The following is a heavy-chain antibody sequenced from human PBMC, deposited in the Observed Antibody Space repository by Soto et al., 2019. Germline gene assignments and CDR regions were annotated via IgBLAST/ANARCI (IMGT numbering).Heavy chain of an antibody. Sequence: SETLSLTCKVSGGSISNYYWNWIRQPPGKGLEWTGYIFYSGSTNYNPSLKSRVSMSVDTSKKQFSLKLTSVTAADTAVYFCVSGYVMDVWGQGTTVTVSS. J-gene: IGHJ6*02. CDR2: IFYSGST. V-gene: IGHV4-59*01. CDR3: VSGYVMDV. D-gene: IGHD3-10*01. CDR1: GGSISNYY.